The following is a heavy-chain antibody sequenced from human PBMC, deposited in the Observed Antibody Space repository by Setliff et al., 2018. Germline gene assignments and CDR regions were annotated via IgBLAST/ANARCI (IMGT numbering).Heavy chain of an antibody. Sequence: ASETLSLTCTVSGGSISGASIRSYYWSWIRQPPGKGLEFIGYVYYSGTTNYDPSLKSRVTISVDTSKNQFSLKLSSVTAADTAVYYCARDRVVVLAGRRGFYFDYWGQGTLVTVSS. D-gene: IGHD2-15*01. J-gene: IGHJ4*02. CDR1: GGSISGASIRSYY. V-gene: IGHV4-59*12. CDR3: ARDRVVVLAGRRGFYFDY. CDR2: VYYSGTT.